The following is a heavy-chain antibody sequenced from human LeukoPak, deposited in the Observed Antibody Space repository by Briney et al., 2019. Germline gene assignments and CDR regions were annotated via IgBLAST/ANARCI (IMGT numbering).Heavy chain of an antibody. D-gene: IGHD5-18*01. J-gene: IGHJ6*03. V-gene: IGHV1-69*05. CDR2: IIPIFGTA. CDR1: GGTFSSYA. Sequence: SVKVSCKASGGTFSSYAISWVRQAPGQGLEWMGGIIPIFGTANYAQKFQGRVTITTDESTSTAYMELSSLRSEDTAVYYCARVGTAMVTGVISYYYYMDVWGKGTTVTVSS. CDR3: ARVGTAMVTGVISYYYYMDV.